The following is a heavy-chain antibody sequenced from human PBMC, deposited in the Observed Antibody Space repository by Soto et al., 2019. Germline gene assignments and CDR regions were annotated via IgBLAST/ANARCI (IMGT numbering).Heavy chain of an antibody. V-gene: IGHV3-33*01. CDR2: IWYDGSSK. J-gene: IGHJ4*02. D-gene: IGHD2-8*01. Sequence: PGGSLTLSCAPSGFTFSSYAMHWVRQAPGKGLEWVAVIWYDGSSKYYADSVKGRFTISRDNAKNSLYLQMNSLRADDTAVYYCARARQYRTSGATGRQTPGAHFDYCRQXTRVTVAS. CDR3: ARARQYRTSGATGRQTPGAHFDY. CDR1: GFTFSSYA.